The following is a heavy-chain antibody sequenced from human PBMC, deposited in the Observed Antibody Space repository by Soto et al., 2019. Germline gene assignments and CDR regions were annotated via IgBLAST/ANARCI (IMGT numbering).Heavy chain of an antibody. J-gene: IGHJ4*02. CDR3: ASVTSDYGDYYFDY. CDR2: IYYSGST. Sequence: PSETLSLTCTVSGGSISSGDYYWSWIRQPPGKGLEWIGSIYYSGSTNYNPSLKSRVTISVDKSKNQFSLKLSSVTAADTAVYYCASVTSDYGDYYFDYWGQGTLVTVSS. CDR1: GGSISSGDYY. D-gene: IGHD4-17*01. V-gene: IGHV4-30-4*01.